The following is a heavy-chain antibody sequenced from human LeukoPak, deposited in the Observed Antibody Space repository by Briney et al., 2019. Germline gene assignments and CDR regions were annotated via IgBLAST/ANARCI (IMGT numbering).Heavy chain of an antibody. J-gene: IGHJ6*02. Sequence: SETLSLTCTVSGGSISSYYWSWIRQPPGKGLEWIGYIYYSGSTNYNPSLKSRVTISVDTSKNQFSLKLSSVTAADTAVYYCARRNVLTYSGMDVWGQGTTVTVSS. CDR2: IYYSGST. CDR3: ARRNVLTYSGMDV. D-gene: IGHD2-15*01. V-gene: IGHV4-59*08. CDR1: GGSISSYY.